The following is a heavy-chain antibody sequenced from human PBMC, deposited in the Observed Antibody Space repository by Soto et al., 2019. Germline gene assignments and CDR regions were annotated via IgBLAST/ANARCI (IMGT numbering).Heavy chain of an antibody. CDR1: GGTYRIYG. Sequence: ASVTVACKASGGTYRIYGGSWVRQAPGQGLEWMGWVSAYNGNTNYAQKLQGRVTMTTDTSTSTAYMELRSLRSDDTAVYYCARTYSPFDYWGQGTLVTVSS. V-gene: IGHV1-18*01. CDR3: ARTYSPFDY. CDR2: VSAYNGNT. D-gene: IGHD6-13*01. J-gene: IGHJ4*02.